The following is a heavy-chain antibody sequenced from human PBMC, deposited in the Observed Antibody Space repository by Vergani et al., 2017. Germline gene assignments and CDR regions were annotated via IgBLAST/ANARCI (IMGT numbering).Heavy chain of an antibody. Sequence: VKLEESGGGVVQPGRSLRLSCVVSGFDFSSYIMNWVRQAPGKGLEWVSFVSTGTKSQSYAESVKGRFTISRDSAKNSLYLQMDSLRAEDTAVYYCAREYSSTSGRAFDFWGQGTKVTVSS. D-gene: IGHD2-2*01. CDR2: VSTGTKSQ. J-gene: IGHJ3*01. CDR3: AREYSSTSGRAFDF. V-gene: IGHV3-48*01. CDR1: GFDFSSYI.